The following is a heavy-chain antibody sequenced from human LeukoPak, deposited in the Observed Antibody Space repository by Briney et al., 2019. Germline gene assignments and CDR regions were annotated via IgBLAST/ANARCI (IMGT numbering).Heavy chain of an antibody. CDR2: IYYSGST. CDR3: ARDGLGSGKGPFDY. CDR1: GGSISSSSYY. D-gene: IGHD3-10*01. J-gene: IGHJ4*02. V-gene: IGHV4-39*07. Sequence: TSETLSLTCTVSGGSISSSSYYWGWIRQPPGKGLEWIGSIYYSGSTYYNPSLKSRVTISIDTSKNQFSLKLSSVTAADTAVYYCARDGLGSGKGPFDYWGQGTLVTVSS.